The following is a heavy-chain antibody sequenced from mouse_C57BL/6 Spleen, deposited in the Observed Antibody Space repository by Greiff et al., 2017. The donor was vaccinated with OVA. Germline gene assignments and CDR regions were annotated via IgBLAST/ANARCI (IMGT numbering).Heavy chain of an antibody. V-gene: IGHV1-54*01. D-gene: IGHD2-3*01. CDR1: GYAFTNYL. CDR2: INPGSGGT. Sequence: VQLQESGAELVRPGTSVKVSCKASGYAFTNYLIEWVKQRPGQGLEWIGVINPGSGGTNYNEKFKGKATLTADKSSSTAYMQLSSLTSEDSAVYFCAIYYDGYLYYFDYWGQGTTLTVSS. J-gene: IGHJ2*01. CDR3: AIYYDGYLYYFDY.